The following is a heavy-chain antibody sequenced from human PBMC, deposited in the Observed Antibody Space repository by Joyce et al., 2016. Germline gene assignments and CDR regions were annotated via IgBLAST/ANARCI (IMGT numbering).Heavy chain of an antibody. J-gene: IGHJ4*02. CDR1: GYTFNDHY. Sequence: QVQLTQSGAEARKPGASVKVSCKASGYTFNDHYLHWVRQAPGQGPEWMGTINPRGGRTSYAQKFQDRLIMTMDTSTTTVYMELSSLRSEDTAVYYCARGGLYTSGWFVFYAHWGQGTLVTVSS. CDR3: ARGGLYTSGWFVFYAH. D-gene: IGHD6-19*01. CDR2: INPRGGRT. V-gene: IGHV1-46*02.